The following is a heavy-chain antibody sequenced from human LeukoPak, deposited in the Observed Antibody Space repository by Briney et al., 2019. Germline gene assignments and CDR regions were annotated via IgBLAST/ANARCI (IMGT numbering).Heavy chain of an antibody. CDR2: ISRRSESI. D-gene: IGHD1-26*01. CDR1: GFTFSSYS. J-gene: IGHJ4*02. CDR3: AVVGALYYFDY. V-gene: IGHV3-21*06. Sequence: GGSLRLSCAASGFTFSSYSMNWVRQVPGKGLEWVSSISRRSESISYADSVKGRFTISRDNAKSSLYLQMNSLRAEDTAVYYRAVVGALYYFDYWGQGTLVTVSS.